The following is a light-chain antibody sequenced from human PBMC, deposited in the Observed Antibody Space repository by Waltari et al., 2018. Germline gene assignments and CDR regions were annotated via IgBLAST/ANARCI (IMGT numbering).Light chain of an antibody. V-gene: IGLV2-14*03. CDR2: DVT. Sequence: QSALTQPASVSGSPGQSITISCTGTSSAVGGYNFISWHQQHPGQAPKLMIYDVTNRPSGVSDRFSGSKSGNSASLTISGLQAEDEADYYCSSYTSSNTVVFGGGTKLTVL. J-gene: IGLJ2*01. CDR1: SSAVGGYNF. CDR3: SSYTSSNTVV.